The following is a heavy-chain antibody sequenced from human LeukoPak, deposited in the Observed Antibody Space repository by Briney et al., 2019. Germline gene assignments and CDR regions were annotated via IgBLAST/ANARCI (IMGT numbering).Heavy chain of an antibody. CDR2: ISHSGST. CDR3: AREGGSASSEVY. V-gene: IGHV4-34*01. Sequence: PSETLSLTCAVYGGSFSGYYWSWIRQPPGKGLEWIGEISHSGSTNYNPSLKSRVTISLDTSKNQFSLKLSSVTAADTAVYYCAREGGSASSEVYWGQGILVSVSS. D-gene: IGHD1-26*01. CDR1: GGSFSGYY. J-gene: IGHJ4*02.